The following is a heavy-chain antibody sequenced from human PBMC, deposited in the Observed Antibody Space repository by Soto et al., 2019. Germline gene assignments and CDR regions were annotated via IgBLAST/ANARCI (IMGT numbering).Heavy chain of an antibody. CDR2: IIPILGIA. CDR1: GGTFSSYT. J-gene: IGHJ5*02. CDR3: ARDLLNCSSTSCLNWFDP. Sequence: QVQLVQSGAEVKKPGSSVKVSCKASGGTFSSYTISWVRQAPGQGLEWMGRIIPILGIANYAQKFQGRVTITADKSTSTVYMELSSLRAEDPAVYYSARDLLNCSSTSCLNWFDPWGQGPLVTVSS. D-gene: IGHD2-2*01. V-gene: IGHV1-69*08.